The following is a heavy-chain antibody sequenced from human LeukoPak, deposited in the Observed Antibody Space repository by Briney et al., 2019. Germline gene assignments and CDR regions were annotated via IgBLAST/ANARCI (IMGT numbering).Heavy chain of an antibody. CDR1: GFTFSSYW. J-gene: IGHJ4*02. Sequence: GGSLRLSCAASGFTFSSYWMCWVRQAPGKGLEWVANIKQDGSEKYYVDSVKGRFTISRDNAKNSLYLQMNSLRAEDTAVYYCARGGNYDFWSGYYNFDYWGQGTLVTVSS. V-gene: IGHV3-7*01. CDR2: IKQDGSEK. CDR3: ARGGNYDFWSGYYNFDY. D-gene: IGHD3-3*01.